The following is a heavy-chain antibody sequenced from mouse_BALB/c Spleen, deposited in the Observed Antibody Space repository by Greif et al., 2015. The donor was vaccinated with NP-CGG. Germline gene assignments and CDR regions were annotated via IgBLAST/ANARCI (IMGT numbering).Heavy chain of an antibody. CDR2: IYPGDGDT. Sequence: VKVVESGAELVRPGSSVKISCKASGYAFGSYWMNWVKQRPGQGLEWIGQIYPGDGDTNYNGKFKGKATLTADKSSSTAYMQLSSLTSEDSAVYFCAREDYGTRYVDVWGAGTTVTVSS. J-gene: IGHJ1*01. CDR3: AREDYGTRYVDV. CDR1: GYAFGSYW. V-gene: IGHV1-80*01. D-gene: IGHD1-1*01.